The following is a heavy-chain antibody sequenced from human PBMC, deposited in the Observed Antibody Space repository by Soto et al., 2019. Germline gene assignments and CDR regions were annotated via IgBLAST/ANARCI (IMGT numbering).Heavy chain of an antibody. CDR2: IWYDGSNK. Sequence: PGGSLRLSCAASGFTFSSYGMHWVRQAPGKGLEWVAVIWYDGSNKYYADSVKGRFTISRDNSKNTLYLQMNSLRAEDTAVYYCARDSGYSGPYYFDYWGQGTLVTVSS. J-gene: IGHJ4*02. CDR1: GFTFSSYG. V-gene: IGHV3-33*01. CDR3: ARDSGYSGPYYFDY. D-gene: IGHD5-12*01.